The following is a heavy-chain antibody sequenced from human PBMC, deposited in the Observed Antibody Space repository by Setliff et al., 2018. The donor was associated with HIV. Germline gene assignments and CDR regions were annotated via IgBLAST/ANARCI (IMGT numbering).Heavy chain of an antibody. J-gene: IGHJ4*02. CDR1: GFAFRNYI. D-gene: IGHD2-2*03. V-gene: IGHV3-30*01. CDR3: SRHLGYCSTTNSC. CDR2: ISSDGSDK. Sequence: GGSLRLSCAASGFAFRNYIFHWVRQAPGKGLERVAIISSDGSDKNYADSVKGRFTVSRDNSKNTLYLQMNSLRGEDTAVYYCSRHLGYCSTTNSCWGQGTLVTVSS.